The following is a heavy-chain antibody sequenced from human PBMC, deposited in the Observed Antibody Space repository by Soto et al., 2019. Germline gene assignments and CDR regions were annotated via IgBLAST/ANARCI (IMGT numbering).Heavy chain of an antibody. CDR1: GDSIRDSF. D-gene: IGHD3-10*01. V-gene: IGHV4-59*01. CDR3: ARGREDHVDHHFGHLFDS. J-gene: IGHJ4*02. Sequence: LSLTSTVSGDSIRDSFWSWVRQPPGKGLEWIGLVHHTGNTNYNPSLETRVTMLIDASANHFSLTLTSVTPADAAIYYCARGREDHVDHHFGHLFDSWGQGTLVTVSS. CDR2: VHHTGNT.